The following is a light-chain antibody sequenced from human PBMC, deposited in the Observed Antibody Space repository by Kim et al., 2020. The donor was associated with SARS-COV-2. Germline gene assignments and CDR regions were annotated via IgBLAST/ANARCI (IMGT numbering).Light chain of an antibody. CDR3: NSYTNNSTWV. V-gene: IGLV2-14*03. CDR2: DVS. J-gene: IGLJ3*02. Sequence: QSALTQPASVSGSPGQSITISCTGTSNDIGYYNYVSWYQQHPGKAPKLMIFDVSNRPSGVSNRFSGSKSGNTASLTISGLQAEDEADYYCNSYTNNSTWVFGGGTKVTVL. CDR1: SNDIGYYNY.